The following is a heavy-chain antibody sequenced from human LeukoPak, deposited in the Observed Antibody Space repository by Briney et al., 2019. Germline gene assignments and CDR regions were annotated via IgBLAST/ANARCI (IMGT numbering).Heavy chain of an antibody. D-gene: IGHD2-2*01. Sequence: PGRPLRLSCAASGFTFSGSAMHWVRQASGKGLEWVGRIRSKANSYATAYAASVKGRFTISRDDSKNTAYLQMNSLKTEDTAVYYCTRQWGYCSSTSCYNWFDPWGQGTLVTVSS. CDR1: GFTFSGSA. J-gene: IGHJ5*02. CDR3: TRQWGYCSSTSCYNWFDP. V-gene: IGHV3-73*01. CDR2: IRSKANSYAT.